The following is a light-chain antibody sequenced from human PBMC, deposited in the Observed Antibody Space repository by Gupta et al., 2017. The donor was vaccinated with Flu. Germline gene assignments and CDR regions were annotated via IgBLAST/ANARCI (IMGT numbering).Light chain of an antibody. Sequence: NFMLTQPHSVSESPGKTVTISCTRSSGSIASNYVHWYQQRPGSSPISLIYDDSERPSGVPDRFSGSIYSSSNSASLTISGLKTEDEAHYYGQSYDSSDHVVFGEGTKLTVL. V-gene: IGLV6-57*01. J-gene: IGLJ2*01. CDR2: DDS. CDR1: SGSIASNY. CDR3: QSYDSSDHVV.